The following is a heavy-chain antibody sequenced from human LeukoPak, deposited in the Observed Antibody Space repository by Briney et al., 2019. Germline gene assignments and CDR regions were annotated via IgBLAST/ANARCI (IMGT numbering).Heavy chain of an antibody. CDR3: ASRGSWGGNYFDY. CDR2: IIPIFGTA. CDR1: GGTFSSYA. J-gene: IGHJ4*02. D-gene: IGHD1-26*01. Sequence: SVKVSCKASGGTFSSYAINWVRQAPGQGLEWMGGIIPIFGTANYAQKFQGRVTITTDESTSTAYMELSSLRSEDTAVYYCASRGSWGGNYFDYWGQGTLVTVSS. V-gene: IGHV1-69*05.